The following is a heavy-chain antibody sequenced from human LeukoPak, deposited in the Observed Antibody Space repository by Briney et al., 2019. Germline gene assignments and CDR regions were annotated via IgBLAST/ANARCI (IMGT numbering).Heavy chain of an antibody. CDR2: IYYSGST. CDR3: AREPSPYYYDSSGYNWDY. D-gene: IGHD3-22*01. V-gene: IGHV4-39*02. Sequence: SETLSLTCTVSGGSISSSSYYWGWIRQPPGKGLEWIGSIYYSGSTNYNPSLKSRVTISVDTSKNQFSLKLSSVTAADTAVYYCAREPSPYYYDSSGYNWDYWGQGTLVTVSS. J-gene: IGHJ4*02. CDR1: GGSISSSSYY.